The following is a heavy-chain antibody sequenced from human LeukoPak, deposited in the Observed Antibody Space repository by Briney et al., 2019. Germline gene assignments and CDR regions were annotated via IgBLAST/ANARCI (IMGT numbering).Heavy chain of an antibody. CDR2: ISGSGGIT. CDR1: AFTFSSYA. D-gene: IGHD3-22*01. Sequence: GGSLRLSSAASAFTFSSYAMSWVRQAPGKGLEWVSAISGSGGITYYADSVKGRFTISRDNSKNTLYLQMNSLRAEDTAVYYCAKARLSSVVITNFDYWGQGTLVTVSS. V-gene: IGHV3-23*01. J-gene: IGHJ4*02. CDR3: AKARLSSVVITNFDY.